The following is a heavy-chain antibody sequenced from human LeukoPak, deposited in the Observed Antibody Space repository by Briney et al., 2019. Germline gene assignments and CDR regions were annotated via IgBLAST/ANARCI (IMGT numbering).Heavy chain of an antibody. Sequence: PSETLSLTCTVSGXSISSYYWSWIRQPPGKGLEWIGHIYYSGSTNYNPSLKSRVTISVDTSKNQFSLKLSSVTAADTAVYYCARWSVAGTAFDYWGQGTLVTVSS. CDR1: GXSISSYY. CDR2: IYYSGST. J-gene: IGHJ4*02. D-gene: IGHD6-19*01. CDR3: ARWSVAGTAFDY. V-gene: IGHV4-59*01.